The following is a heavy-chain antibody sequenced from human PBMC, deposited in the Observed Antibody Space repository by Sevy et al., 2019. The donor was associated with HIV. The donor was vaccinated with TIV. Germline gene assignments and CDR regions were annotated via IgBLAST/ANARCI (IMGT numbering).Heavy chain of an antibody. D-gene: IGHD3-22*01. CDR3: ATSRSGYFDSSGYYIY. V-gene: IGHV5-51*01. CDR2: IYPEDSET. J-gene: IGHJ4*02. CDR1: GYSFTSHW. Sequence: GESLKISCQGSGYSFTSHWIGWVRHMPGKGLEWMGIIYPEDSETRYSPSFQGQVTFSADKSISTAYLQWSSLKASDTAMSYCATSRSGYFDSSGYYIYWGQGTLVTVSS.